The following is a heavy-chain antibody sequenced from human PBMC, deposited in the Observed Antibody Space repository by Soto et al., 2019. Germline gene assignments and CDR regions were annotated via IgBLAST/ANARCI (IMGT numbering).Heavy chain of an antibody. CDR1: GYTFTGYY. V-gene: IGHV1-2*04. CDR3: ARGTRPKAAGEHIDY. D-gene: IGHD6-13*01. CDR2: INPNSGGT. Sequence: QVQLVQSGAEVKKPGASVKVSCKASGYTFTGYYMHWVRQAPGQGLEWMGWINPNSGGTNYAQKFQGWVTMTSDTSSSTAYMELSRLRSDDTAVYYCARGTRPKAAGEHIDYWGQGTLVTVSS. J-gene: IGHJ4*02.